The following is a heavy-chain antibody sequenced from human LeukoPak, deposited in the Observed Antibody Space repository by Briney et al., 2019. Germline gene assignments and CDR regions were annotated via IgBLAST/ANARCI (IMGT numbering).Heavy chain of an antibody. CDR1: VFPFSRYS. CDR2: ISYDGSNK. Sequence: GGSLRLSCTTSVFPFSRYSMNWVRQAPGKGLEWVAVISYDGSNKYYADSVKGRFTISRDNSKNTLYLQMNSLRAEDTAVYYCECIAAAGMDYWGQGTLVTVSS. CDR3: ECIAAAGMDY. V-gene: IGHV3-30*03. J-gene: IGHJ4*02. D-gene: IGHD6-13*01.